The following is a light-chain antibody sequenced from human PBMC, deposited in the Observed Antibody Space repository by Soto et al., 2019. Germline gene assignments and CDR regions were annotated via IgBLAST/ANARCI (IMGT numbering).Light chain of an antibody. V-gene: IGLV1-51*01. J-gene: IGLJ2*01. CDR2: DNN. Sequence: QSVLTQPPSVSAAPGQKVTISCSGSSSNIGNNSVSWYQQFPGTAPKLLIYDNNKRPSGIPDRFSGSKSGTSATLDITGLQTGDEADYYCGTWDSSLSAVVFGGGTKVTVL. CDR3: GTWDSSLSAVV. CDR1: SSNIGNNS.